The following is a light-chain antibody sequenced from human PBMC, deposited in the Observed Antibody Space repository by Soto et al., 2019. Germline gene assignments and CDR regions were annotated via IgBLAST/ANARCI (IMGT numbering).Light chain of an antibody. CDR1: QSVSNNY. J-gene: IGKJ1*01. CDR2: GAS. CDR3: QQYGSSGT. Sequence: VLKMSPGTLSLTTGERATLSCRASQSVSNNYLAWYQQKPGQAPRLLIYGASNRATGIPDRFSGSGSGTDFTLTISRLETEDFAVYYCQQYGSSGTFGQGTKVDI. V-gene: IGKV3-20*01.